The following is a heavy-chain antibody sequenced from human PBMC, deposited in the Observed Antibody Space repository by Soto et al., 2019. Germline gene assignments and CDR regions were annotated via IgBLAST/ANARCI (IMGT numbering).Heavy chain of an antibody. CDR3: ARQGSGNQNNWFDP. CDR1: GYSFTSYW. D-gene: IGHD2-15*01. Sequence: GEPLKISCKGSGYSFTSYWISWVRQMPGKGLEWMGRIDPSDAYTNYSPSFQGHVTISADKSISTAYLQWSSLKASDTAMYYCARQGSGNQNNWFDPWGQGTLVTVSS. CDR2: IDPSDAYT. J-gene: IGHJ5*02. V-gene: IGHV5-10-1*01.